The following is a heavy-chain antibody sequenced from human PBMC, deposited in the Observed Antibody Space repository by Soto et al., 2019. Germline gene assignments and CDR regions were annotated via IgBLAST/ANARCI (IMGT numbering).Heavy chain of an antibody. CDR3: ARYYDFWSGYLYYYGMDV. CDR1: GYTFTSYG. V-gene: IGHV1-18*01. CDR2: ISAYNGNT. J-gene: IGHJ6*02. D-gene: IGHD3-3*01. Sequence: ASVKVSCKASGYTFTSYGISWLRQAPGQGLEWMGWISAYNGNTNYAQKLQGRVTMTTDTSTSTAYMELRSLRSDDTAVYYCARYYDFWSGYLYYYGMDVWGQGTTVTVSS.